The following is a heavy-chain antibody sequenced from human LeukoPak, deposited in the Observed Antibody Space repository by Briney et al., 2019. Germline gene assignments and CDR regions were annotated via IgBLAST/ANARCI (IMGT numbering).Heavy chain of an antibody. CDR2: IYHSGST. CDR1: GGSISISNW. J-gene: IGHJ3*02. D-gene: IGHD1-20*01. CDR3: AREERLANWNDAGAFDI. V-gene: IGHV4-4*02. Sequence: SETLSPTCAVSGGSISISNWWSWVRQPPGKGLEWIGEIYHSGSTNYNPSLKSRVTISVDKSKNQFSLKLRSVTAADTAVYYCAREERLANWNDAGAFDIWGQGTMVTVSS.